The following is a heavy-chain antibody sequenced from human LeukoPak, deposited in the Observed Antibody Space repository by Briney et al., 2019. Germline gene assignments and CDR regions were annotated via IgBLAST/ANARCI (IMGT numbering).Heavy chain of an antibody. V-gene: IGHV1-18*01. CDR3: ARGPMVRGVISDTGFDY. D-gene: IGHD3-10*01. Sequence: ASVKVSCKASGYTFTSYGISRVRQAPGQGLEWMGWISGYNGNTNYAQKLQGRVTMTTGTSTSTAYMELRSLRSDDTAVYYRARGPMVRGVISDTGFDYWGQGTLVTVSS. CDR2: ISGYNGNT. J-gene: IGHJ4*02. CDR1: GYTFTSYG.